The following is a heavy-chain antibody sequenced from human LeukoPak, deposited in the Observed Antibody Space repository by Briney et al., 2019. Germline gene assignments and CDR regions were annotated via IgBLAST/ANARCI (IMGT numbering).Heavy chain of an antibody. J-gene: IGHJ4*02. CDR1: GGSFSGYY. D-gene: IGHD5-18*01. Sequence: PSETLSLTCAVYGGSFSGYYWSWIRQPPGKGLEWIGEINHSGSTNYNPSLKSRVTISVDTSKNQFSLKLSSVTAADTAVYYCARRRIRLWNTRPNYFDYWGQGTLVTVSS. CDR3: ARRRIRLWNTRPNYFDY. CDR2: INHSGST. V-gene: IGHV4-34*01.